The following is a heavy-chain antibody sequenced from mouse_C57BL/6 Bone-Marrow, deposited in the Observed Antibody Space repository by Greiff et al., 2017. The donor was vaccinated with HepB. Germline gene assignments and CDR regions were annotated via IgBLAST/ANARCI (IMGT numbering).Heavy chain of an antibody. V-gene: IGHV5-17*01. J-gene: IGHJ4*01. Sequence: EVPLVASGGGLVKPGGSLTLSCAASGFTFSDYGMHWVRQAPEKGLEWVAYISSGSSTIYYADTVKGRFTISRDNAKNTLFLQMTSLRSEDTAMYYCAKTHGYAMDDWGQGTSVTVSS. CDR3: AKTHGYAMDD. CDR2: ISSGSSTI. CDR1: GFTFSDYG.